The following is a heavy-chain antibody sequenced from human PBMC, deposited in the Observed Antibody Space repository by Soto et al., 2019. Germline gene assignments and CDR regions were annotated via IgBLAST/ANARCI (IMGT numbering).Heavy chain of an antibody. CDR3: ARQGYSGYGDFDY. Sequence: SETLSLTCTVSGGSISSSSYYWGWIRQPPGKGLEWIGSIYYSGSPYYNPSLKSRVTISVDTSKNQFSLKLSSVTAADTAVYYCARQGYSGYGDFDYWGQGTLVTVSS. D-gene: IGHD5-12*01. J-gene: IGHJ4*02. CDR2: IYYSGSP. CDR1: GGSISSSSYY. V-gene: IGHV4-39*01.